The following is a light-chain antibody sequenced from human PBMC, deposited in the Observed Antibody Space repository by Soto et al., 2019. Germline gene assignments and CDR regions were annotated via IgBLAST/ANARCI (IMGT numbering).Light chain of an antibody. CDR3: QQGHNWPLT. J-gene: IGKJ2*01. Sequence: EIVMTQSPATLSVSPGERATLSCRASQSISSELAWYQQKPGQPPRLLIYSASTRATGVPARFTGSGSGSEFTLTIRGLQAEDFGVYYCQQGHNWPLTFGQGTRLEI. CDR1: QSISSE. V-gene: IGKV3-15*01. CDR2: SAS.